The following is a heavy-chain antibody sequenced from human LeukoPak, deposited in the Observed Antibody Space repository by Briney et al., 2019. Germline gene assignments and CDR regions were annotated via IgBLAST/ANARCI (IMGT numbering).Heavy chain of an antibody. V-gene: IGHV1-2*06. Sequence: ASVTVSFKASGYTFTGYYMHWVRQAPGQGLEWMGRINPNSGGTNYAQKFQGRVTMTRDTSISTAYMELSRLRSDDTAVYYCARDFTTYCSNGLCLDRNWFDPWGQGTLVTVSS. J-gene: IGHJ5*02. CDR3: ARDFTTYCSNGLCLDRNWFDP. D-gene: IGHD2-8*01. CDR2: INPNSGGT. CDR1: GYTFTGYY.